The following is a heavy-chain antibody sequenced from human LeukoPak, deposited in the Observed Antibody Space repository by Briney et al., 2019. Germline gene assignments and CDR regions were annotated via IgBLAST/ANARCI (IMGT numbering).Heavy chain of an antibody. D-gene: IGHD6-13*01. J-gene: IGHJ4*02. CDR2: FDPEDGET. CDR3: ATSASVHQTPHGDSSSSWDY. V-gene: IGHV1-24*01. CDR1: GYTLTELS. Sequence: ASVKVSCKVSGYTLTELSMHWVRQAPGKGLEWMGGFDPEDGETIYAQKFQGRVTMTEDTSTDTAYMELSSLRSEDTAVYYCATSASVHQTPHGDSSSSWDYWGQGTLVTVSS.